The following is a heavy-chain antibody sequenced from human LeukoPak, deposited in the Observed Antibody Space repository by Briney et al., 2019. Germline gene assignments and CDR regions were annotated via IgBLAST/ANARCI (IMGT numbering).Heavy chain of an antibody. CDR2: IIPIFGTA. CDR1: GGTFSSYA. CDR3: ARGDTYYYDSSGYYCVY. J-gene: IGHJ4*02. Sequence: SVKVSCKASGGTFSSYAISWVRQAPGQGLEWMGGIIPIFGTANYAQKFQGRVTIIADESTSTACMELSSLRSEDTAVYYCARGDTYYYDSSGYYCVYWGQGTLVTVSS. V-gene: IGHV1-69*13. D-gene: IGHD3-22*01.